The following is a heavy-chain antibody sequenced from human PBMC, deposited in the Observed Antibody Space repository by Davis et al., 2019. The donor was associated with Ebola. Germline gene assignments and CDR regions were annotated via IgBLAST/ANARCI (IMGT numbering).Heavy chain of an antibody. Sequence: GESLKISCAASAFTFSNYWMYWVRQAPGEGLMCVSRINSDGTFTTYADSVKGRFTITRDNAKNTLYLQMNSLRAEDTAVYYCARVLAARPWYFNLWGRGNLVNVSS. J-gene: IGHJ2*01. V-gene: IGHV3-74*01. CDR3: ARVLAARPWYFNL. D-gene: IGHD6-6*01. CDR1: AFTFSNYW. CDR2: INSDGTFT.